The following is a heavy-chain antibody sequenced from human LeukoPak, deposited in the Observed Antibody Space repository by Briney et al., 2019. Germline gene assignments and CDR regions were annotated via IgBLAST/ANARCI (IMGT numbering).Heavy chain of an antibody. CDR2: ISGSGGST. CDR1: GFTFSSYA. V-gene: IGHV3-23*01. CDR3: AKDITARKITFGGVIALDAFDI. J-gene: IGHJ3*02. D-gene: IGHD3-16*02. Sequence: PGGSLRLSCAASGFTFSSYAMSWVRQAPGKGLEWVSAISGSGGSTYYADSVKGRFTISGDNSKNTLYLQMNSLRAEDTAVYYCAKDITARKITFGGVIALDAFDIWGQGTMVTVSS.